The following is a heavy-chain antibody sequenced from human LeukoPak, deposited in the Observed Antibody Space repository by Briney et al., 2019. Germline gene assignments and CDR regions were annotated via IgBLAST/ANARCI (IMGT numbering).Heavy chain of an antibody. Sequence: GASVKVSCKASGYTFIDYYMHWVRQAPGQGLEWMGGIIPIFGTANYAQKFQGRVTITADKSTSTAYMELSSLRSEDTAVYYCARAGYYDSSGYASNAFDIWGQGTMVTVSS. D-gene: IGHD3-22*01. CDR1: GYTFIDYY. CDR2: IIPIFGTA. CDR3: ARAGYYDSSGYASNAFDI. J-gene: IGHJ3*02. V-gene: IGHV1-69*06.